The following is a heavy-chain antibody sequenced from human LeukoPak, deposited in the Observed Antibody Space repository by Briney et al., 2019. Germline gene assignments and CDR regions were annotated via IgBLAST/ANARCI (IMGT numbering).Heavy chain of an antibody. J-gene: IGHJ3*02. V-gene: IGHV1-2*04. CDR3: ARGTLTAPRSAFDI. D-gene: IGHD1-14*01. CDR2: INPDSGGT. Sequence: ASVKVSCRASGYTFTGYYMSWVRQAPGQGLEWMGWINPDSGGTHYAQNFRGWVTMTRDTSNSTAYMELSRLRSDDTAVYYYARGTLTAPRSAFDIWGQGTMVTVSS. CDR1: GYTFTGYY.